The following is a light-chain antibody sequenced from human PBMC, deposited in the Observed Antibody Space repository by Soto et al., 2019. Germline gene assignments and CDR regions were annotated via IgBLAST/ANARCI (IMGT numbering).Light chain of an antibody. CDR1: QSVSSNY. CDR2: GAS. V-gene: IGKV3-20*01. CDR3: QRYGTSLPIT. Sequence: EIVLTQSPGTLSLSPGDRATLACRASQSVSSNYLAWYQQKPGQAPRLLIYGASSSATGIPDRVSGSGSGTDFTLTISRLEPEDFAVYYCQRYGTSLPITFGGGAKVEIK. J-gene: IGKJ4*01.